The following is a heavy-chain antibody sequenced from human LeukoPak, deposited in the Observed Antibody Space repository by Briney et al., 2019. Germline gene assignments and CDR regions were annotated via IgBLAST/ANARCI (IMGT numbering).Heavy chain of an antibody. CDR2: IYYSGST. J-gene: IGHJ4*02. Sequence: PSETLSLTCTVSGGSISSYYWSWIRQPPGKGLEWIGYIYYSGSTNYNPSLKCRVTISVDTSKNQFSLKLSSVTAADTAVYYCARDGYYFDYWGQGTLVTVSS. CDR3: ARDGYYFDY. CDR1: GGSISSYY. V-gene: IGHV4-59*01.